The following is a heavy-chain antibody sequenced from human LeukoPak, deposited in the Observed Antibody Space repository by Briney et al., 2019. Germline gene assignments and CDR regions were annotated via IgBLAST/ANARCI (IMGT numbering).Heavy chain of an antibody. J-gene: IGHJ4*02. CDR2: ISGSGVAT. V-gene: IGHV3-23*01. CDR1: GFTFSSYA. Sequence: PGGSLRLSCAASGFTFSSYAMSWVRQAPGKGLEWVSAISGSGVATYYADSVKGRFTTSRDNSKNTLYLQMNSLRAGDTAVYYCAKGNYDFWSGYPGLSYFDYWGQGTLVTVSS. D-gene: IGHD3-3*01. CDR3: AKGNYDFWSGYPGLSYFDY.